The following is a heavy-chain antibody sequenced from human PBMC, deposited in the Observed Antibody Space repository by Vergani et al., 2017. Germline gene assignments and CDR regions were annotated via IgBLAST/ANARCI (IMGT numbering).Heavy chain of an antibody. D-gene: IGHD3/OR15-3a*01. CDR1: GFRFSSYG. CDR3: ARDMSLWY. Sequence: QVQLVESGGGVVQPGRSLRLSCAASGFRFSSYGMNWVRQAPGKGLEWVAVIWYDGSNKYYADSVKGRFTISRDNSQNTVNLQMNSLRAEDTAVYYCARDMSLWYWGQGTLVTVSS. CDR2: IWYDGSNK. J-gene: IGHJ4*02. V-gene: IGHV3-33*01.